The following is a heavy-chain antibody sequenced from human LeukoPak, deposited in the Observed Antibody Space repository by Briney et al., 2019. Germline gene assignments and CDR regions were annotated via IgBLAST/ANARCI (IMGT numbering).Heavy chain of an antibody. CDR3: ARGASHDTDAFDI. CDR1: GYTFTDYY. D-gene: IGHD3-9*01. V-gene: IGHV1-2*02. Sequence: ASVKVSCKPSGYTFTDYYMHWVRQAPGQGLEWMGWINPNSGGTKYAQKFKGRVTMTRDTSISTAYMELSRLRSDDTAVYYCARGASHDTDAFDIWGQGTMVTVSS. J-gene: IGHJ3*02. CDR2: INPNSGGT.